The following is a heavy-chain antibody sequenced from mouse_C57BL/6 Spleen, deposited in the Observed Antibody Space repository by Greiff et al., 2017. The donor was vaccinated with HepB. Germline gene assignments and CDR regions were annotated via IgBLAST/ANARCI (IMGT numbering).Heavy chain of an antibody. D-gene: IGHD2-2*01. J-gene: IGHJ3*01. Sequence: DVKLQESGGGLVQPGGSMKLSCAASGFTFSDAWMDWVRQSPEKGLEWVAEIRNKANNHATYYAESVKGRFTISRDDSKSSVYLQMNSLRAEDTGIYYCTRSFDGYDEGAWFAYWGQGTLVTVSA. V-gene: IGHV6-6*01. CDR3: TRSFDGYDEGAWFAY. CDR1: GFTFSDAW. CDR2: IRNKANNHAT.